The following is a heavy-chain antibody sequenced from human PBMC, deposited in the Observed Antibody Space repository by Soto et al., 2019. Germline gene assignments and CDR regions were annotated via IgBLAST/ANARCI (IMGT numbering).Heavy chain of an antibody. V-gene: IGHV4-34*01. J-gene: IGHJ3*02. Sequence: SETLSLTCSVVPGSFSHYFWNWVRQSPGKGLEWIGKIKHGGSSNYNPSLKSRVSISLDMSKNQFSLNLSSVTAADTGVYYCARGGSSDWQVVLDMWGQGTMVTVSS. D-gene: IGHD6-19*01. CDR1: PGSFSHYF. CDR2: IKHGGSS. CDR3: ARGGSSDWQVVLDM.